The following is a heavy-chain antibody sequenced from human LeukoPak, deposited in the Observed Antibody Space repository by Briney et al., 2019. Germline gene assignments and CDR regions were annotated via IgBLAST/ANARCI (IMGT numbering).Heavy chain of an antibody. CDR2: IYYGGST. D-gene: IGHD3-22*01. CDR3: ARRSSGYFGYWYFDL. Sequence: SQTLSLTCTVSGGSISSGGYYWSWIRQHPGKGLEWIGYIYYGGSTYYNPSLKSRVTTSVDTSKNQFSLKLSSVTAADTAVYYCARRSSGYFGYWYFDLWGRGTLVTVSS. V-gene: IGHV4-31*03. CDR1: GGSISSGGYY. J-gene: IGHJ2*01.